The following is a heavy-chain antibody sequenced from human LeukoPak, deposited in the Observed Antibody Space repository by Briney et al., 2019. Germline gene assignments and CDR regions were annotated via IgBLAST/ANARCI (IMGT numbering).Heavy chain of an antibody. D-gene: IGHD3-10*01. CDR3: TTIMVRGVIIKDY. V-gene: IGHV3-15*01. CDR1: GFTFSNAW. J-gene: IGHJ4*02. Sequence: GGSLRLSCAASGFTFSNAWMSWVRQAPGKELEWVGRIKSKTDGGTTDYAAPVKGRFTISRDDSKNTLYLQMNSLKTEDTAVYYCTTIMVRGVIIKDYWGQGTLVTVSS. CDR2: IKSKTDGGTT.